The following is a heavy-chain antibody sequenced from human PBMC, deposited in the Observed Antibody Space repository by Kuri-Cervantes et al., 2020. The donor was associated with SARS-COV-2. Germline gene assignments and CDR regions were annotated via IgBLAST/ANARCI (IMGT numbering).Heavy chain of an antibody. Sequence: SETLSLTCTVSGGSISSGDYYWSWIRQPPGKGLEWIGYIYTSGSTNYNPSLKSRVTMSVDTSKNQFSLKLSSVTAADTAVYYCARETGEGWFDPWGQGTLVTVSS. CDR1: GGSISSGDYY. J-gene: IGHJ5*02. CDR3: ARETGEGWFDP. V-gene: IGHV4-61*08. D-gene: IGHD7-27*01. CDR2: IYTSGST.